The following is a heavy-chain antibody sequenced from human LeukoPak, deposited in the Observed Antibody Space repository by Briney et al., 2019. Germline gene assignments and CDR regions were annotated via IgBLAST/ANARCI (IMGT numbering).Heavy chain of an antibody. CDR3: ARVKTGIVVVVAAKENYYYMDV. CDR2: ISSSGTTT. J-gene: IGHJ6*03. D-gene: IGHD2-15*01. V-gene: IGHV3-48*03. CDR1: GFTFSSYE. Sequence: GGSLRLSCAASGFTFSSYEMNWVRQAPGKGLEWVSYISSSGTTTFYADSVKGRFTISRDNAKNSLYLQMNSLRAEDTALYYCARVKTGIVVVVAAKENYYYMDVWGKGTTVTVSS.